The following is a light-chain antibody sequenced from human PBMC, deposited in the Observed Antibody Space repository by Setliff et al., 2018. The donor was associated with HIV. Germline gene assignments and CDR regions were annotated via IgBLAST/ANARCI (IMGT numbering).Light chain of an antibody. CDR1: SSDVGGYNY. J-gene: IGLJ2*01. Sequence: ALTQPASVSGSPGQSITISCTGTSSDVGGYNYVSWYQQHPDKAPKLIIYDVTKRPSGVSNHFSGSKSDNTASLTISGLQAEDEADYYCSSYTSRTTVVFGGGTKVTVL. CDR3: SSYTSRTTVV. V-gene: IGLV2-14*03. CDR2: DVT.